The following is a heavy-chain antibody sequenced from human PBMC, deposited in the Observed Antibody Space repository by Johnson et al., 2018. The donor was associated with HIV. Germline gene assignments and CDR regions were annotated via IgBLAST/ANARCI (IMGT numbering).Heavy chain of an antibody. CDR1: GFSFSDYY. J-gene: IGHJ3*02. V-gene: IGHV3-11*04. CDR2: ITNSAETI. D-gene: IGHD4-17*01. CDR3: ARVRPNPTVTTRGAAFDI. Sequence: QVQLVESGGGWVKPGGSLRLSCAASGFSFSDYYMSWIRQAPGKGLEWVSFITNSAETISYSDSVKGRFTISRDNAKNSLHLQMNSLRAEDTALYYCARVRPNPTVTTRGAAFDIWGQGTMVTVSS.